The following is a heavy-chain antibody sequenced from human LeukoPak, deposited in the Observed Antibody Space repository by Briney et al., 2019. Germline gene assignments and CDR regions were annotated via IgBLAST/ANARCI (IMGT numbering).Heavy chain of an antibody. J-gene: IGHJ4*02. V-gene: IGHV3-23*01. CDR2: ISGSGGST. D-gene: IGHD3-9*01. CDR1: GFTFSSYG. Sequence: GGTLRLSCAASGFTFSSYGMSWVRQAPGKGLEWVSAISGSGGSTYYADSVKGRFTISRDNSKNTLYLQMNSLRAEDTAVYYCAKEPILRYFDWFPYFDYWGQGTLVTVSS. CDR3: AKEPILRYFDWFPYFDY.